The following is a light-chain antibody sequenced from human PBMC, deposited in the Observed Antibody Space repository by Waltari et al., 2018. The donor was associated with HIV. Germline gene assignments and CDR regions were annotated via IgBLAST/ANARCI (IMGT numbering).Light chain of an antibody. CDR2: GAS. Sequence: IVLTQSPGTLSLSPGERATLSCRASQSIISNYLAWYQQKPGQAPRLLIYGASSRATGIPDRFSGSGSVTDCTLTISRLEPEDFAVYYCQQYGSSPWTFGQGTKVEIK. CDR1: QSIISNY. CDR3: QQYGSSPWT. J-gene: IGKJ1*01. V-gene: IGKV3-20*01.